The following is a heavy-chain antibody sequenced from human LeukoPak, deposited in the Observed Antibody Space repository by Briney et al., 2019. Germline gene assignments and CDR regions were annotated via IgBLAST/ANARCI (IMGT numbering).Heavy chain of an antibody. Sequence: GGSLRLSCAASGFTVSSNYMSWVRQAPGKGLEWVSVIYSGGSTYYADSVKGRFTISRDNSKNTLYLQMNSLRAEDTAVYYCARASPREYYDILTGYYKGVGHFDYWGQGTLVTVSS. CDR1: GFTVSSNY. D-gene: IGHD3-9*01. J-gene: IGHJ4*02. CDR3: ARASPREYYDILTGYYKGVGHFDY. CDR2: IYSGGST. V-gene: IGHV3-66*01.